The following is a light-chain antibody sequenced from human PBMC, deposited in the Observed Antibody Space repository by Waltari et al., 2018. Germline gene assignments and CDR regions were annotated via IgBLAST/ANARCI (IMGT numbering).Light chain of an antibody. J-gene: IGLJ2*01. CDR3: ATWDGRVNGVL. CDR2: SND. Sequence: QSVLTQAPSVSWTPGQRVTISCSGTNYNIGSGPVNWYQQVPGMSPNLLIYSNDQRPSGVPDRFSGSKSGTSASLAISGLQSEDEADYYCATWDGRVNGVLFGGGTKVTVL. V-gene: IGLV1-44*01. CDR1: NYNIGSGP.